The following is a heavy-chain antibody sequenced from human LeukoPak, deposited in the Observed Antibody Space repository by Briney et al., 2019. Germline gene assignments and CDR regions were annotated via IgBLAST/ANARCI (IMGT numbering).Heavy chain of an antibody. CDR1: GGSISTYY. D-gene: IGHD1-1*01. CDR2: IYYSGST. J-gene: IGHJ3*02. V-gene: IGHV4-59*08. Sequence: SETLSLTCTASGGSISTYYWSWIRQSPGKGLEWIGSIYYSGSTNYNPSLKSRVTISVDTSKNQFSLELSSVTAADTAVYYCAVNLTRHTFDIWGQGTMVTVSS. CDR3: AVNLTRHTFDI.